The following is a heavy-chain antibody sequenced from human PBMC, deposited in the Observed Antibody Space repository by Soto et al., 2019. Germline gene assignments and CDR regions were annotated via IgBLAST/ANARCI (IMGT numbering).Heavy chain of an antibody. CDR1: GGSSSSYR. D-gene: IGHD1-26*01. CDR2: TYTSGST. J-gene: IGHJ5*02. Sequence: PSETLCLTGTVSGGSSSSYRWSWIRQPAGKGPESIGHTYTSGSTKYNPSLKSRVNMSVDTSKSHVSLKLRSVSAADTAVYLCARGPLSHLIVGPTRGPWFDPWGPGTLVTVSS. V-gene: IGHV4-4*07. CDR3: ARGPLSHLIVGPTRGPWFDP.